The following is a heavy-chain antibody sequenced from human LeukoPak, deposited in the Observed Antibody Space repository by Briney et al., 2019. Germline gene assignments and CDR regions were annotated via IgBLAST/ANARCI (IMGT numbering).Heavy chain of an antibody. CDR1: GGSFSGYY. CDR2: INHSGST. D-gene: IGHD3-3*01. J-gene: IGHJ6*02. CDR3: ARVESAPVWSGYYLSPYYYGMDV. V-gene: IGHV4-34*01. Sequence: TSETLSLTCAVYGGSFSGYYWNWIRQPPGKGLEWIGEINHSGSTNYNPSLKSRVTISVDTSKNQFSLKLSSVTAADTAVYYCARVESAPVWSGYYLSPYYYGMDVWGQGTTVTVSS.